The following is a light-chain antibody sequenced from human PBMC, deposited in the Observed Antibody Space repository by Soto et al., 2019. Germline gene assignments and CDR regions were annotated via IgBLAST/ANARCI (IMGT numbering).Light chain of an antibody. CDR2: GAS. J-gene: IGKJ1*01. V-gene: IGKV3-20*01. Sequence: EIVLTQSPCTLSLSPGERATLSCVASQSVSSSYLAWYQQKPGQAPRLLIFGASSRATGIPDRFSGSGSGTDFTLTISRLEPEDFAVYYCHQYGSSPWTFGQGTKVDIK. CDR1: QSVSSSY. CDR3: HQYGSSPWT.